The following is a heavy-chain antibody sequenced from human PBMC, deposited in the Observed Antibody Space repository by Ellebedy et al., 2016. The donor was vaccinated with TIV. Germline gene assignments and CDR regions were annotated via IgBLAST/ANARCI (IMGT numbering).Heavy chain of an antibody. V-gene: IGHV3-15*01. Sequence: PGGSLRLSCAASGFTFSTAWMSWVRQAPGKGLAWVGRIKSKTDGGTTDYAAPVKGRFTISRDDSKNTLYLQMNSLKTEDTAVYYCTTEGATVVTPPLSFDAFDIWGQGTMVSVSS. J-gene: IGHJ3*02. CDR2: IKSKTDGGTT. CDR1: GFTFSTAW. CDR3: TTEGATVVTPPLSFDAFDI. D-gene: IGHD4-23*01.